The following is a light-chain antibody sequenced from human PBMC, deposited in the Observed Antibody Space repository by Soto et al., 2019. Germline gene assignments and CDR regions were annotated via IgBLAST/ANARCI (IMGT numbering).Light chain of an antibody. CDR1: QSVGSY. Sequence: EIVLTQSPATLSLSPGDRATITCRASQSVGSYLAWYQQKPGQAPRLLIYDASNRATGVPARFSGSGSGTDFTLTINSLEPEDFAVYYCQQRSNWPPYTFGQGTKLQIK. CDR2: DAS. V-gene: IGKV3-11*01. J-gene: IGKJ2*01. CDR3: QQRSNWPPYT.